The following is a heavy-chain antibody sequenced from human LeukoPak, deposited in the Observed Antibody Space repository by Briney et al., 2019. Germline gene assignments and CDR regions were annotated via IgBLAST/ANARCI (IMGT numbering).Heavy chain of an antibody. J-gene: IGHJ4*02. CDR3: VRYVEMATTTGLDY. CDR1: GFTVTSYG. CDR2: IWTNGNNK. D-gene: IGHD5-24*01. Sequence: PWRSLRLSCAVSGFTVTSYGMHWVWKGQGQGMDWVAVIWTNGNNKYYADSVKGRFTISRDNSKNTLYLQMNSLKAEDTAIYYFVRYVEMATTTGLDYWGQGTLVTVSS. V-gene: IGHV3-33*01.